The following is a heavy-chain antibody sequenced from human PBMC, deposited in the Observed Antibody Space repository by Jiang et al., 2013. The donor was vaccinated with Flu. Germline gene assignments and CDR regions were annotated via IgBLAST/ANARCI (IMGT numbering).Heavy chain of an antibody. J-gene: IGHJ4*02. D-gene: IGHD3-16*01. V-gene: IGHV3-53*01. Sequence: QPGGPSRLSCAASGFTVSSNYMSWVRQASREGPEWVSVIYSGGSTYYADSVKGRFTISRDNSKNTLYLQMNSLRAEDTAVYYCAREGPLGYWGQGTLATVSS. CDR2: IYSGGST. CDR1: GFTVSSNY. CDR3: AREGPLGY.